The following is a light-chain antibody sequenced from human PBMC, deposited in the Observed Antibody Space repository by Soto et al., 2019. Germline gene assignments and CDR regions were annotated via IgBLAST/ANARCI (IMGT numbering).Light chain of an antibody. Sequence: QLVLTQSPSASASLGASVKLTCTLSSGHSSYAIAWHQQQPEKGPRYLMKIHTDGSHTKGDGIPDRFSGSSSGAERYLTISSLQSEDEADYYGQTWGTGIRVFGIGTKLTVL. J-gene: IGLJ1*01. CDR1: SGHSSYA. CDR2: IHTDGSH. CDR3: QTWGTGIRV. V-gene: IGLV4-69*01.